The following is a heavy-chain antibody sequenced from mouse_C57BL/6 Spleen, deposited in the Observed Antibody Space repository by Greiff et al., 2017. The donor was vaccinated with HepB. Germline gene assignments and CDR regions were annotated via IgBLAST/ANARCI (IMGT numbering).Heavy chain of an antibody. CDR2: INYDGSST. CDR1: GFTFSDYY. J-gene: IGHJ2*01. CDR3: AGNYYGSSRLDY. D-gene: IGHD1-1*01. V-gene: IGHV5-16*01. Sequence: EVQRVESEGGLVQPGSSMKLSCTASGFTFSDYYMAWVRQVPEKGLEWVANINYDGSSTYYLDSLKSRFIISRDNAKNILYLQMSSLKSEDTATYYCAGNYYGSSRLDYWGQGTTLTVSS.